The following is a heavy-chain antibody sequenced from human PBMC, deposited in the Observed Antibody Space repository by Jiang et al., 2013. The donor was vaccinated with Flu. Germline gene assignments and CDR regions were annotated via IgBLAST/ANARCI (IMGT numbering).Heavy chain of an antibody. CDR1: GYTFTSYD. V-gene: IGHV7-4-1*02. J-gene: IGHJ5*02. CDR2: INTNTGNP. CDR3: ALNYYDFWSGYPSLLVFDP. D-gene: IGHD3-3*01. Sequence: QSGSELKKPGASVKVSCKASGYTFTSYDMNWVRQAPGQGLEWMGWINTNTGNPTYAQGFTGRFVFSLDTSVSTAYLQISSLKAEDTAVYYCALNYYDFWSGYPSLLVFDPWGQGTLVTVSS.